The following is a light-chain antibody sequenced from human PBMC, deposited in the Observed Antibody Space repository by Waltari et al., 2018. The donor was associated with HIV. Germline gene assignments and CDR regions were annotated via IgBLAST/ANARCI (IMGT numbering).Light chain of an antibody. V-gene: IGLV2-23*02. CDR3: CSYAASSTSPMV. CDR1: SSDIGIYNV. Sequence: QSALTQPASVSGSPGQSITLSCTGTSSDIGIYNVVSWYQQHPNIAHQLLIYEVSKRPSGVSARFSASKSGNTASLTIAGLHADDEADYYCCSYAASSTSPMVFGTGTKVTVL. J-gene: IGLJ1*01. CDR2: EVS.